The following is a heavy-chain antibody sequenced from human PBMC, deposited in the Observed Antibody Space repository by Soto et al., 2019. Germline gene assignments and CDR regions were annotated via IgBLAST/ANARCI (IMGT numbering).Heavy chain of an antibody. D-gene: IGHD2-15*01. V-gene: IGHV3-15*01. Sequence: GGSLRLSCAASGFTFSNAWMSWVRQAPGKGLEWVGRIKSKTDGGTTDYAAPVKGRFTISRDDSKNTLYLQMNSLKTEDTAVYYCTTDFGGYCSGGSCKDTDYWGQGTLVTVSS. CDR2: IKSKTDGGTT. CDR1: GFTFSNAW. J-gene: IGHJ4*02. CDR3: TTDFGGYCSGGSCKDTDY.